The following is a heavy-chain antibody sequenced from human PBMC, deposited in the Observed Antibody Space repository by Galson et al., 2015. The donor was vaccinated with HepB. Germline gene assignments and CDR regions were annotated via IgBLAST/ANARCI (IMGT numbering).Heavy chain of an antibody. CDR3: ARNYGDYAYYYYYYMDV. J-gene: IGHJ6*03. CDR1: GYTSTGYY. Sequence: SVKVSCKASGYTSTGYYMHWVRQAPGQGLEWMGWINPNSGGTNYAQKFQGRVTMTRDTSISTAYMELSRLRSDDTAVYYCARNYGDYAYYYYYYMDVWGKGTTVTVSS. D-gene: IGHD4-17*01. CDR2: INPNSGGT. V-gene: IGHV1-2*02.